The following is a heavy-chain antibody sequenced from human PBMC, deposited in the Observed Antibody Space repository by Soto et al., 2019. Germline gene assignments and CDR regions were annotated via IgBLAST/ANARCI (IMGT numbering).Heavy chain of an antibody. J-gene: IGHJ4*02. Sequence: QVQLQQWGAGLLKPSETLSLTCAVYGGSFSGYYWSWIRQPPGKGLEWIGEINHNGSTNYNPSLKSRVTISVATSKNQFYLRLSPGTAADTAVYYCARGAGPGLDYWGQGTLVTVS. CDR3: ARGAGPGLDY. CDR1: GGSFSGYY. V-gene: IGHV4-34*01. D-gene: IGHD6-13*01. CDR2: INHNGST.